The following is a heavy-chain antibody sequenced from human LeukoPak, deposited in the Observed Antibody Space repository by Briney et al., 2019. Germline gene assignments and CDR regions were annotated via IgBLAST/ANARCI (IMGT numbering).Heavy chain of an antibody. Sequence: PGGSLRLSCAASGFTFSYYAMHWLRQAPAKGLEWVAFISSDGSDKYYADSMKGRFTISRDNSKNTLYLQMTSLRGEDTAMYYCAREGTARDAFDIWGQGTMVTVSS. CDR1: GFTFSYYA. V-gene: IGHV3-30-3*01. CDR2: ISSDGSDK. J-gene: IGHJ3*02. CDR3: AREGTARDAFDI. D-gene: IGHD2-21*02.